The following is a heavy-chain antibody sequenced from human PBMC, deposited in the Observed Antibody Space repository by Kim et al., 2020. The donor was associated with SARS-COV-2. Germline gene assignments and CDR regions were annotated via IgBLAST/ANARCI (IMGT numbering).Heavy chain of an antibody. Sequence: GGSLRLSCAASGFTFSNAWMSWVRQAPGKGLEWVGRIKSKTDGGTTDYAAPVKGRFTISRDDTKNTLYLQMNSLKTEDTAVYYCTTDKVSGSRGLAGMDVWGQGTTVTVSS. V-gene: IGHV3-15*01. J-gene: IGHJ6*02. CDR1: GFTFSNAW. CDR2: IKSKTDGGTT. D-gene: IGHD1-26*01. CDR3: TTDKVSGSRGLAGMDV.